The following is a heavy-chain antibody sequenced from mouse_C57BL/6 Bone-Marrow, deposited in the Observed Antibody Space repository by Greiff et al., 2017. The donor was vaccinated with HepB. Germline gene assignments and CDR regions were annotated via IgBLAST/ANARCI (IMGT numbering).Heavy chain of an antibody. CDR3: ARDRTGYCDY. V-gene: IGHV5-16*01. J-gene: IGHJ2*01. Sequence: EVQVVESEGGLVQPGSSMKLSCTASGFTFSDYYMAWVRQVPEKGLEWVANINYDGSSTYYLDSLKSRFIISRDNAKNILYLQMSSLKSEDTATYYCARDRTGYCDYWGQGTTLTVSS. CDR1: GFTFSDYY. CDR2: INYDGSST.